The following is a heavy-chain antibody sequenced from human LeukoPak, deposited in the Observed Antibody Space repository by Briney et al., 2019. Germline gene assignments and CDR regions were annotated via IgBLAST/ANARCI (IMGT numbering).Heavy chain of an antibody. Sequence: PGGSLRLSCAASGFTFSNYAMSWVRQAPGKGLEWVSAIDSGGGTYYANSVKGRFTISRDNSKNTLYLQLNSLRAEDTAVYYCAKGHQGDWGQGALVTVSS. CDR2: IDSGGGT. J-gene: IGHJ4*02. CDR3: AKGHQGD. D-gene: IGHD2-2*01. V-gene: IGHV3-23*01. CDR1: GFTFSNYA.